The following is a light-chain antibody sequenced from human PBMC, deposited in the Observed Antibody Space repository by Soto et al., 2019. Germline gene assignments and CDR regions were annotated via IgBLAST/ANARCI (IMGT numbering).Light chain of an antibody. V-gene: IGKV1-39*01. Sequence: DIQMTQSPSSLSASVGDRVTITCRASQSISSYLNWYQQKPGKAPKLLIYAASSLQSGVPSRFSGSGSGTDFTLTISSLQPEDFANYYCQQSYSTRTWTLGQGTKVDIK. J-gene: IGKJ1*01. CDR2: AAS. CDR1: QSISSY. CDR3: QQSYSTRTWT.